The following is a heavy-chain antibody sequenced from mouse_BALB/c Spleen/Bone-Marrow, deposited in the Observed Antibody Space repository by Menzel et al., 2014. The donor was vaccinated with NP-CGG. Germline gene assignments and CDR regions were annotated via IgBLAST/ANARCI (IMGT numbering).Heavy chain of an antibody. D-gene: IGHD2-14*01. CDR2: IDTSDSYT. J-gene: IGHJ3*01. Sequence: QVQLKQSGAELVMPGASVKMSCKASGHTFTDYWMHWVKQRPGQGLEWLGAIDTSDSYTSYNQKFKGKATLTVDESSSTAYMQLSSLTSEDSAVYYCARSDYRFDPLPYWGQGTLVTVSA. CDR3: ARSDYRFDPLPY. CDR1: GHTFTDYW. V-gene: IGHV1-69*01.